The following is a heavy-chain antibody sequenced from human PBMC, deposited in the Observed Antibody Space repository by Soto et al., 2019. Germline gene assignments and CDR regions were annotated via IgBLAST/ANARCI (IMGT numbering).Heavy chain of an antibody. CDR3: ARDQGSHPGD. V-gene: IGHV4-4*02. D-gene: IGHD6-13*01. CDR1: GGSITSDNW. J-gene: IGHJ4*02. CDR2: IHHSGST. Sequence: QVQLQESGPGVVRPSGTLSLTCAVSGGSITSDNWWSWVRQPPGKGLEWIGEIHHSGSTNYNPSLKSRVAMSIVPSKNLFSLTLTSATAADTAFYHCARDQGSHPGDWGQGTLVSVSS.